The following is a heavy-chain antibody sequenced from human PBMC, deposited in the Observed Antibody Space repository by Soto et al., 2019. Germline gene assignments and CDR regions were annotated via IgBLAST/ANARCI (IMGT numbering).Heavy chain of an antibody. J-gene: IGHJ5*02. CDR3: ARTRTTYYDLGSAP. V-gene: IGHV4-59*08. CDR1: GASIGTYF. CDR2: MFYTGST. D-gene: IGHD3-3*01. Sequence: SETLSLTCSVSGASIGTYFWTWIRQPPGKGLEWLGYMFYTGSTNYNPSLKSRVTMSVDTSKNQFSLKLSSVTAADTAVYCCARTRTTYYDLGSAPGGQETLVTVP.